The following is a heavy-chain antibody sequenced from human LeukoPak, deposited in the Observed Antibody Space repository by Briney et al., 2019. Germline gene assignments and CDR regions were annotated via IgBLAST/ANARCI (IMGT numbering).Heavy chain of an antibody. CDR1: EFTFTSAW. CDR2: IKPDGSEQ. CDR3: ARDVSYGALDY. D-gene: IGHD3-10*01. Sequence: PGGSLRLSCAASEFTFTSAWMTWVRQAPGKGLEWVANIKPDGSEQYYVDSVKGRFTISRDNAKNSLYLQMNSLRTEDTAVYFCARDVSYGALDYWGQGTRVTVSS. V-gene: IGHV3-7*04. J-gene: IGHJ4*02.